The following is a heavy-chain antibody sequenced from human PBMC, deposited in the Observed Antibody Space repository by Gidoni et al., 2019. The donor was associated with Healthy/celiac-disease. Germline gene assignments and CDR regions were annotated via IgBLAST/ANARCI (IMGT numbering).Heavy chain of an antibody. V-gene: IGHV3-23*01. Sequence: EVQLLESGGGLVPPGGSLRLSCAASGFTFSSYAMNWIRQAPGKGLEWVSAISGSGGSTYYADSVKGRFTISRDNSKNTLYLQMNSLRAEDTAVYYCAKDTLNYYDSSSVATYWGQGTLVTVSS. CDR2: ISGSGGST. J-gene: IGHJ4*02. D-gene: IGHD3-22*01. CDR3: AKDTLNYYDSSSVATY. CDR1: GFTFSSYA.